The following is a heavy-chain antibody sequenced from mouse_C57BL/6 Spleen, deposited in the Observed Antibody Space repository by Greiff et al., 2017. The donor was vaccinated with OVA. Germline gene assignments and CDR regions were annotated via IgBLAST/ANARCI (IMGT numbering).Heavy chain of an antibody. CDR1: GYTFTSYG. D-gene: IGHD1-1*01. CDR2: IYPRSGNT. J-gene: IGHJ1*03. V-gene: IGHV1-81*01. Sequence: VQLQQSGAELARPGASVKLSCKASGYTFTSYGISWVKQRTGQGLEWIGEIYPRSGNTYYNEKFKGKATLTADKSSSPAYMELRSLTSEDSAVYFCATPLYYGSSYWYFDVWGTGTTVTVSS. CDR3: ATPLYYGSSYWYFDV.